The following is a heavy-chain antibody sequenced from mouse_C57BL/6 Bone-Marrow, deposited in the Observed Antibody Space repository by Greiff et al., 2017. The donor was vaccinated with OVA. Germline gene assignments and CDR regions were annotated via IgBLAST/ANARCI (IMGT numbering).Heavy chain of an antibody. V-gene: IGHV14-4*01. CDR1: GYNIKDDY. CDR3: TPGGFDY. Sequence: EVKLEESGAELVRPGASVKLSCTASGYNIKDDYMHWVKQRPEQGLEWIGWIDPENGDTEYASKFQGKATITADTSSNTAYMQLRSLTSEDTAVYYCTPGGFDYWGQGTTLTVSS. J-gene: IGHJ2*01. CDR2: IDPENGDT.